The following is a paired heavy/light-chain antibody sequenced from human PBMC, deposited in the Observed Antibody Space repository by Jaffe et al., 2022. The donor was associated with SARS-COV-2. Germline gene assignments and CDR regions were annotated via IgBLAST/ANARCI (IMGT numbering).Heavy chain of an antibody. D-gene: IGHD1-1*01. CDR3: ARIPRESTVIG. V-gene: IGHV3-30*04. Sequence: QVQLVESGGGVVQPGRSLRLSCAASGFTFSGYSMHWVRQAPGKGLEWVAVISFDGNNKYYADSVKGRFTISRDNSKNTLYLQMDSLRVEDTALYYCARIPRESTVIGWGQGTLVTVSS. CDR2: ISFDGNNK. CDR1: GFTFSGYS. J-gene: IGHJ4*02.
Light chain of an antibody. V-gene: IGKV2-28*01. Sequence: DIVMTQSPLSLPVTPGEPASISCRSSQSLLHSNGYNYLDWYLQKPGQSPQLLIYLGSSRASGVPDRFSGSGSGTDFTLKISRVEAEDVGVYYCMQALQTAMYTFGQGTKLEIK. J-gene: IGKJ2*01. CDR2: LGS. CDR1: QSLLHSNGYNY. CDR3: MQALQTAMYT.